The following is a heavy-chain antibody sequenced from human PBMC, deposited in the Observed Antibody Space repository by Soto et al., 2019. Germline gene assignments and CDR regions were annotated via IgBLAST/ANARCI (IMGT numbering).Heavy chain of an antibody. CDR2: IIPIFGTA. V-gene: IGHV1-69*13. Sequence: GASVKVSCKASGGTFSSYAISWVRQAPGQGLEWMGGIIPIFGTANYAQKFQGRVTITADESTRTAYMELSSLRSEDTAVYYCQYYDYVWGSYRQNYYYGMDVWGQGTTVTVSS. D-gene: IGHD3-16*02. J-gene: IGHJ6*02. CDR1: GGTFSSYA. CDR3: QYYDYVWGSYRQNYYYGMDV.